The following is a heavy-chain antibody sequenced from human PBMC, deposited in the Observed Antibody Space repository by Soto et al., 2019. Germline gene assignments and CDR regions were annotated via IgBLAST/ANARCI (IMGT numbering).Heavy chain of an antibody. CDR3: AKGGPSGMDV. CDR1: GFTFSTYV. Sequence: QVQLVESGGGVVQPERSLRLSCAASGFTFSTYVMHWARQAPGKGLEWVAIMSYDGSKIHYADSVKGRFTISRDNSKNTPYLQMNSLRPEDTAVYYCAKGGPSGMDVWGQGTTVTVSS. CDR2: MSYDGSKI. V-gene: IGHV3-30*18. J-gene: IGHJ6*02.